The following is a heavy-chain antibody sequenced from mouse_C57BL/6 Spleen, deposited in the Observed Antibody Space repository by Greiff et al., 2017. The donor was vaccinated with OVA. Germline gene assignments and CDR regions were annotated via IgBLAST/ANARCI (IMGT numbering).Heavy chain of an antibody. CDR3: ARDGPGAMDY. Sequence: EVKVVESEGGLVQPGSSMKLSCTASGFTFSDYYMAWVRQVPEKGLEWVANINYDGSSTYYLDSLKSRFIISRDNAKNILYLQMSSLKSEDTATYYCARDGPGAMDYWGQGTSVTVSS. V-gene: IGHV5-16*01. J-gene: IGHJ4*01. CDR1: GFTFSDYY. CDR2: INYDGSST.